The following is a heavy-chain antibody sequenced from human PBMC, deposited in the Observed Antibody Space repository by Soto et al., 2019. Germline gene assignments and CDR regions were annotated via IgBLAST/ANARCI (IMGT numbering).Heavy chain of an antibody. J-gene: IGHJ4*02. D-gene: IGHD6-6*01. CDR2: INPNSGGT. CDR1: GYTFTGYY. Sequence: ASVKVSCKASGYTFTGYYMHWVRQAPGQGLEWMGWINPNSGGTNYAQKFQGRVTMTRDTSISTAYMELSRLRSDDTAVYYCARFRFEYSSSYRDFDYWGQGTLVTISS. CDR3: ARFRFEYSSSYRDFDY. V-gene: IGHV1-2*02.